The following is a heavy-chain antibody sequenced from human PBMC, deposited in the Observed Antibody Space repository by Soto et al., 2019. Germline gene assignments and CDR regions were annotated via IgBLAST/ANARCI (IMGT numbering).Heavy chain of an antibody. CDR2: IYYSGST. CDR3: ARQHGVVVVAATPSYFDY. V-gene: IGHV4-61*01. CDR1: GASVSSGNQY. D-gene: IGHD2-15*01. J-gene: IGHJ4*02. Sequence: SETLSLTCTVSGASVSSGNQYWSWIRQPPGKGLEWIGYIYYSGSTNYNPSLKSRVTISVDTSKNQFSLKLSSVTAADTAVYYCARQHGVVVVAATPSYFDYWGQGTLVTVSS.